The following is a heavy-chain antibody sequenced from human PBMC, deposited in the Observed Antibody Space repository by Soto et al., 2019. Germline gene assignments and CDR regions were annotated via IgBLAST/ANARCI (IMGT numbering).Heavy chain of an antibody. V-gene: IGHV1-69*08. D-gene: IGHD3-22*01. J-gene: IGHJ5*02. CDR1: GGTFSRYT. CDR2: IIPILGIA. CDR3: AREKRYYDSSGYYCHWFDP. Sequence: QVQLVQSGAEVKKPGSSVKVSCKASGGTFSRYTISWVRQAPGQGLEWMGRIIPILGIANYAQKFQGRVTITADKSTSTAYIELSSLRSEDTVVYYCAREKRYYDSSGYYCHWFDPWGQGTLVTVSS.